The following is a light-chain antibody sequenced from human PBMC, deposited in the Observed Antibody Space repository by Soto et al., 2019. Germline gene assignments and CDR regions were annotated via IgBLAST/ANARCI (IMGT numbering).Light chain of an antibody. CDR3: QQYNRYPIT. CDR2: AAS. Sequence: DIQMTQSPSSLSASVGDRVTITCRASQGISNYLAWFQQKPGEAPKSLIYAASSLRSGVPSKFSGNGSGTDFTLTISSLQPEDFATYYCQQYNRYPITFGQGTRLEIK. CDR1: QGISNY. V-gene: IGKV1-16*02. J-gene: IGKJ5*01.